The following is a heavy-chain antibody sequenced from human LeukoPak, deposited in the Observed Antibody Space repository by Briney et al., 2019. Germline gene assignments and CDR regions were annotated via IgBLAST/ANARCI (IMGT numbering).Heavy chain of an antibody. CDR1: VFTFSSYG. V-gene: IGHV3-23*01. J-gene: IGHJ3*02. CDR3: ARDWMATSRDAFHI. Sequence: GGSLRLSCAASVFTFSSYGMSWVRQAPGKGLEWVSAISGSGGSTYYADSVKGRFTISRDNSKNTLYLQMNSLRAEDTAVYYCARDWMATSRDAFHICGQGTMVTVSS. CDR2: ISGSGGST. D-gene: IGHD5-24*01.